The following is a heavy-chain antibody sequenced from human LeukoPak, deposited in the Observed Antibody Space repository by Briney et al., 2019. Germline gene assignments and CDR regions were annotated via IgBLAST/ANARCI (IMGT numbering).Heavy chain of an antibody. CDR2: IHYTGST. V-gene: IGHV4-59*08. CDR3: ARAPTVTFFDY. J-gene: IGHJ4*02. Sequence: PSETLSLTCTVSGGSINSYYWSWIRQPPGKGLECIGYIHYTGSTNYNPSLKSRVTISVDTSKNQFSLKLSSVTAADTAVYYCARAPTVTFFDYWGQGTLVTVSS. CDR1: GGSINSYY. D-gene: IGHD4-17*01.